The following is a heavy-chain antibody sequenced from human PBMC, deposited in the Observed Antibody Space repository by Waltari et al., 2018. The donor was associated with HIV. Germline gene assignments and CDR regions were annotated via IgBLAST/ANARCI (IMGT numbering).Heavy chain of an antibody. J-gene: IGHJ4*02. CDR1: GFAVINNY. D-gene: IGHD3-22*01. CDR2: IYSNATT. V-gene: IGHV3-53*01. Sequence: EVQLVESGGGLIQPGGSLRLACAASGFAVINNYMSWVRQAPGKGLEWVSLIYSNATTYYADSLKGRFTISRDNSKNTLYLQMNSLRADDTAVYFCATVLVRTSWVITTAPFDYWGQGTLVTVSS. CDR3: ATVLVRTSWVITTAPFDY.